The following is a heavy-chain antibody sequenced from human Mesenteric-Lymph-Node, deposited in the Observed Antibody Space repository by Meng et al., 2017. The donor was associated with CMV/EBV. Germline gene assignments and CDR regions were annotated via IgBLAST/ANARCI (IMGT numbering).Heavy chain of an antibody. V-gene: IGHV4-34*01. CDR1: GGSLSGYY. Sequence: QVQLQQWGAGLLKPSETLPLTCAVYGGSLSGYYWSWIRQPPGKGLEWIGEINHNGVPNYNPSLKSRVTISLDRSKNQFSLKLSSVTAEDTAVYYCARGSDIPVNNYWGQGTLVTVSS. CDR2: INHNGVP. CDR3: ARGSDIPVNNY. D-gene: IGHD2-15*01. J-gene: IGHJ4*02.